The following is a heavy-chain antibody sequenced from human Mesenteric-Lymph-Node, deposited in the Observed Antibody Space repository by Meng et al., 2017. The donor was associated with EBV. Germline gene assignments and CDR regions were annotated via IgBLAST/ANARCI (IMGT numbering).Heavy chain of an antibody. V-gene: IGHV4-4*02. CDR3: ARITFGGAIGD. CDR1: SGSISNSNW. J-gene: IGHJ4*02. CDR2: IFHSGGT. D-gene: IGHD3-16*02. Sequence: QGQLEGSGPGLVKPLGTLSLTCAVSSGSISNSNWWSWVRQPPGKGLQWIGEIFHSGGTNYNPSLKSRVTISVDKSKNQFSLKVNSLTAADTAVYYCARITFGGAIGDWGQGTLVTVSS.